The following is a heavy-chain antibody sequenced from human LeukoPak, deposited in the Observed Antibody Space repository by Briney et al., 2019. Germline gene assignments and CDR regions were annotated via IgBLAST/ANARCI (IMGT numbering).Heavy chain of an antibody. Sequence: TGGSLRLSCEGSAFIFSGHWMNWVRQTPGKGLEWVASIKEDGSERQYVDSVKGRFSISRDNTKGSLFLQLNSLGAEDTAVYYCARAYPVFDYWGQGTLVTVSS. V-gene: IGHV3-7*03. CDR2: IKEDGSER. CDR1: AFIFSGHW. J-gene: IGHJ4*02. CDR3: ARAYPVFDY.